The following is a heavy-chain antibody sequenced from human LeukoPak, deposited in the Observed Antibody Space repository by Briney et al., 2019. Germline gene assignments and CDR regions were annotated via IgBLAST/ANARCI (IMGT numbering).Heavy chain of an antibody. V-gene: IGHV3-74*01. CDR2: INRDGSTT. CDR1: GFTFSNYW. Sequence: GGSLRLSCAASGFTFSNYWVHWVRQAPGKGLVWVSRINRDGSTTNYADSVKGRFTVSRDNGKNTLNLQMNSPRAEDTAVYYCARDRKSGESSEIDFWGQGTLVTVSS. D-gene: IGHD3-10*01. CDR3: ARDRKSGESSEIDF. J-gene: IGHJ4*02.